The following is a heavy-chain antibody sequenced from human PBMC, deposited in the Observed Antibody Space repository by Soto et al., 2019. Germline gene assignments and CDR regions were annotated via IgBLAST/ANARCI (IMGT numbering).Heavy chain of an antibody. CDR2: IIPIFGTA. CDR3: ERDSGGIKVAFDMDA. Sequence: QVQLVQSGAEVKKPGSSVKVSCKASGGTFSSYAISWVRQAPGQGLEWMGGIIPIFGTANYAQKFQGRVTITADEFTSTADIELSSVRSEDTAVYYCERDSGGIKVAFDMDAWGQGTTFTVSS. J-gene: IGHJ6*02. CDR1: GGTFSSYA. D-gene: IGHD3-16*01. V-gene: IGHV1-69*01.